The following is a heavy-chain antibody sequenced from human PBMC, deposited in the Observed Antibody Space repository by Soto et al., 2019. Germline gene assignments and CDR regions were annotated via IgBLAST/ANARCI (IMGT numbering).Heavy chain of an antibody. Sequence: GGSLRLSCAASGFTFSSYGMHWVRQAPGKGLEWVAVISYDGSNKYYADSVKGRFTISRDNSKNTLYLQMNSLRAEDTAVYYCAKDRSLVRGPMPYWGQGTLVTVSS. CDR1: GFTFSSYG. CDR2: ISYDGSNK. V-gene: IGHV3-30*18. D-gene: IGHD3-10*01. J-gene: IGHJ4*02. CDR3: AKDRSLVRGPMPY.